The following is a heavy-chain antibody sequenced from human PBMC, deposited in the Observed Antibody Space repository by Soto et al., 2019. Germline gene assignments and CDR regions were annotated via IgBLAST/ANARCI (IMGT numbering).Heavy chain of an antibody. D-gene: IGHD3-9*01. J-gene: IGHJ4*02. Sequence: GGSLRLSCAASGFTVRSNYMSWVRQAPGKGLEWVSVIYSGGSTYYADSVKGRFTISRDNSKNTLYLQMNSLRAEDTAVYYCARDLGDDILTGYYHYWGQGTLVTVSS. CDR2: IYSGGST. CDR1: GFTVRSNY. V-gene: IGHV3-66*01. CDR3: ARDLGDDILTGYYHY.